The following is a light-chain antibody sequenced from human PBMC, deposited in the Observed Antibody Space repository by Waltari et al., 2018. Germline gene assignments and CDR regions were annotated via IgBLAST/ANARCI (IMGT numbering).Light chain of an antibody. CDR2: GSS. Sequence: EIVLTLSPGPLSLSPGERATLFCRASQSIGKYLVWYQQKPGQAPRLLIYGSSPRATGIPDRCSGGGSGTDFSLSIASLEPEDFAVYYSQHYVRLPATFGQGTTVEI. CDR1: QSIGKY. J-gene: IGKJ1*01. CDR3: QHYVRLPAT. V-gene: IGKV3-20*01.